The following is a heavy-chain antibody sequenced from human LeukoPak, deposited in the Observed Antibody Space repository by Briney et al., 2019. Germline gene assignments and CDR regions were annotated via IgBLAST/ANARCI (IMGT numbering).Heavy chain of an antibody. CDR2: ISSSGSTI. D-gene: IGHD5-24*01. CDR3: ARDWFGDGYNYYHYFDY. Sequence: SGGSLRLSCSASGFTFSVSYMSWIRQAPGKGLEWISYISSSGSTIYYADSVKGRFTISRDNAKNSLYLQMNRLRAEDTAVYYWARDWFGDGYNYYHYFDYWGQGTLVTVSS. J-gene: IGHJ4*02. CDR1: GFTFSVSY. V-gene: IGHV3-11*01.